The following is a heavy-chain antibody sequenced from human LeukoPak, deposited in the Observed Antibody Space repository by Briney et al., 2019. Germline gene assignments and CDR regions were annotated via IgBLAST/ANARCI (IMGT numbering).Heavy chain of an antibody. D-gene: IGHD6-19*01. CDR2: IRYDGSNK. CDR3: ANSHSSGWYPSFDY. Sequence: GGSLRLSCAASGFTFSSYGTHWVRQAPGKGLEWVAFIRYDGSNKYYADSVKGRFTISRDNSKNTLYLQMNSLRAEDTAVYYCANSHSSGWYPSFDYWGQGTLVTVSS. V-gene: IGHV3-30*02. CDR1: GFTFSSYG. J-gene: IGHJ4*02.